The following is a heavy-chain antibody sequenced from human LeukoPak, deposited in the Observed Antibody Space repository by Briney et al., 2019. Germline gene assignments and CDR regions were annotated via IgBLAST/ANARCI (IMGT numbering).Heavy chain of an antibody. J-gene: IGHJ3*02. CDR2: MNPNSGNT. CDR3: ARAASWNDGDAFDI. V-gene: IGHV1-8*01. D-gene: IGHD1-1*01. CDR1: GYTFTSYD. Sequence: ASVKVSCKAPGYTFTSYDFNWVRQATGQGLEWMGWMNPNSGNTGSAQKFQGRVTMTRNTSISTAYMELSSLRSDDTAVYYCARAASWNDGDAFDIWGQGTVVTVSS.